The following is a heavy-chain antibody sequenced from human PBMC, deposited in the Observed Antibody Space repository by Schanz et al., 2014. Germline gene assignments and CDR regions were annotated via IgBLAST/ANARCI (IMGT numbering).Heavy chain of an antibody. CDR3: TRGGYSYALSAFDI. D-gene: IGHD5-18*01. Sequence: QVQLVQSEAEVKKPGSSVKVSCKASGYTFTSDSMHWVRQAPGQGLEWMGWITAYNGDTNYALKLQGRVTMTTDTSTGTAYMELRSLRSDDTALYYCTRGGYSYALSAFDIWGQGTMVTVSS. CDR2: ITAYNGDT. V-gene: IGHV1-18*04. J-gene: IGHJ3*02. CDR1: GYTFTSDS.